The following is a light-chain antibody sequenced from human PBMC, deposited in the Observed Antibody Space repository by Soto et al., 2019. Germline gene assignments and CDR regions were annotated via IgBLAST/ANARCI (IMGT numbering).Light chain of an antibody. Sequence: ILMTQSPSTLAVSPGERATLSCRASESLIENLAWYQQKPGQTPRLLIYDASTRATGIPARFSGSGSGTDFTLSISSLEPEDFEVYYCQHRSNWPPAFGQGTRLEIK. CDR2: DAS. J-gene: IGKJ5*01. CDR3: QHRSNWPPA. CDR1: ESLIEN. V-gene: IGKV3-11*01.